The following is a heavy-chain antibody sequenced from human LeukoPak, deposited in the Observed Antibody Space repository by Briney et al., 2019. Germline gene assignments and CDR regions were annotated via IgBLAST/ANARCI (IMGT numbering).Heavy chain of an antibody. Sequence: ASVKVSCKASGYTFTSYYMHWVRQALGQGLEWMGIINPSGGSTSYAQKFQGRVTMTRDTSTSTVYMELSSLRSEDTAVYYCAREITKDVFLDAFDIWGQGTMVTVSS. J-gene: IGHJ3*02. D-gene: IGHD3-16*01. V-gene: IGHV1-46*01. CDR1: GYTFTSYY. CDR2: INPSGGST. CDR3: AREITKDVFLDAFDI.